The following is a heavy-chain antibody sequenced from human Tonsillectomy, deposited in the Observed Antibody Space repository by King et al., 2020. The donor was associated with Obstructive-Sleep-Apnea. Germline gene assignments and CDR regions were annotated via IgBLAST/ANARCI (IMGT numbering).Heavy chain of an antibody. Sequence: QLVQSGAEVKKPGSSVKVSCKASGGTFSSYAISWVRQAPGQGLEWMGRIIPILGIANYAQKFQGRVTITADKSTSTAYMELSSLRSEDTAVYYCARDQGGAVPQSFDYWGQGTLVTVSS. CDR2: IIPILGIA. CDR3: ARDQGGAVPQSFDY. CDR1: GGTFSSYA. J-gene: IGHJ4*02. D-gene: IGHD1-1*01. V-gene: IGHV1-69*09.